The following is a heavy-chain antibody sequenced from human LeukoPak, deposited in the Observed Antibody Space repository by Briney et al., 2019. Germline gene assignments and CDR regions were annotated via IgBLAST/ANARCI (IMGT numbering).Heavy chain of an antibody. CDR1: GFMFSSNW. J-gene: IGHJ6*02. Sequence: GGPLRLSCAASGFMFSSNWMSWVRLAPGKGLEWVANIKEDGTETYYVDSVKGRFTISRDNSKNTLYLQMNSLRAEDTAVYYCARDSRPPYYYYYGMDVWGQGTTVTVSS. CDR2: IKEDGTET. V-gene: IGHV3-7*03. CDR3: ARDSRPPYYYYYGMDV.